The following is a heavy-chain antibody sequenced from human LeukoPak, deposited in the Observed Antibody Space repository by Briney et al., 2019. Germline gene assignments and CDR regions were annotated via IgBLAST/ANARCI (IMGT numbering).Heavy chain of an antibody. Sequence: GGSLRLSCAASGFTFSSYFMNWVRQAPGKGLEWVSSISSSSSYIYYADSVKGRFTISRDNAKNSLYLQMNSLRAEDTAVYYCARAYCSGGSCYPFDYWGQETLVTVSS. CDR2: ISSSSSYI. V-gene: IGHV3-21*01. CDR1: GFTFSSYF. D-gene: IGHD2-15*01. J-gene: IGHJ4*02. CDR3: ARAYCSGGSCYPFDY.